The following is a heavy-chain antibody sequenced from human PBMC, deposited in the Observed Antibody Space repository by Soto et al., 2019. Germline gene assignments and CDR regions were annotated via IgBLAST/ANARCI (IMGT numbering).Heavy chain of an antibody. CDR2: IHYSGTTSFFP. CDR3: AAGEASSRNLAPYYLDF. Sequence: SETLSLTCTVSGGSMRNYFWTWIRQPPGKGLEWIGYIHYSGTTSFFPTYNPSLRSRVTISEDTSKNQFSLKLLSVTTADTAVYFCAAGEASSRNLAPYYLDFWGQGTLVTVAS. CDR1: GGSMRNYF. J-gene: IGHJ4*02. D-gene: IGHD6-13*01. V-gene: IGHV4-59*01.